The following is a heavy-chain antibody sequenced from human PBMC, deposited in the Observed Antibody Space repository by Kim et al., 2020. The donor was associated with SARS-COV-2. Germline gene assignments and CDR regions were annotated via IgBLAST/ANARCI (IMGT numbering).Heavy chain of an antibody. V-gene: IGHV4-39*01. D-gene: IGHD3-22*01. CDR1: GESVSRSTYY. J-gene: IGHJ4*02. CDR3: ARRGGTYYFDISGYEFDF. CDR2: ISYSGAT. Sequence: SETLSHRCTVSGESVSRSTYYWGWIRQPPGKGLEWIGTISYSGATSYNPSLQSRVTISLDTSKNQFSLKLSSVTAADTAVYYCARRGGTYYFDISGYEFDFWGQGTLVTVSS.